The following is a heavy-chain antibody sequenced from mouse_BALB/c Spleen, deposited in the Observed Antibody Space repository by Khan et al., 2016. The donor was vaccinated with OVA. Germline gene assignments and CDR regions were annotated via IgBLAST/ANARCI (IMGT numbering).Heavy chain of an antibody. D-gene: IGHD1-1*01. CDR1: GFSLTSYG. Sequence: VQLQESGPGLVAPSQSLSITCTVSGFSLTSYGVHWVRQPPGKGLEWLGIIWAGGSTNYNSALMSRLSISKDNSKSQVFVKMISLQTDDTAMYYCARDNGNTYKYFDYWGQGTTLTVSS. V-gene: IGHV2-9*02. CDR2: IWAGGST. J-gene: IGHJ2*01. CDR3: ARDNGNTYKYFDY.